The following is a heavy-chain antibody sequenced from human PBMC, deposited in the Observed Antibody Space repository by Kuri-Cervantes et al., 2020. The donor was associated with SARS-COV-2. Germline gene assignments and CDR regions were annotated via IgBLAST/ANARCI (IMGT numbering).Heavy chain of an antibody. CDR2: ISYDGSNK. D-gene: IGHD3-3*01. J-gene: IGHJ6*03. CDR1: GFTFSSYA. CDR3: AKRYQDTIFGVVIDYYYMDV. Sequence: GESLKISCAASGFTFSSYAMHWVRQAPGKGLEWVAVISYDGSNKYYADSAKGRFTISRDNSKNTLYLQMNSLRAEDTAVYYCAKRYQDTIFGVVIDYYYMDVWGKGTTVTVSS. V-gene: IGHV3-30-3*02.